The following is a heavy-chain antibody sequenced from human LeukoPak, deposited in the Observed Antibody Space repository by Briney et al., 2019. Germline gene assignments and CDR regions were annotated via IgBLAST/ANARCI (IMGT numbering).Heavy chain of an antibody. Sequence: PSETLSLTCDVYRGSFSGYFWSWIRQTPGKGLEWLGEMNDSGSTNCNPSLKSRVTISVAVSKNQYSLRLTSVTAADTAVYYCARKGFVESTVWRGAFDVWGQGTMVTVSS. CDR1: RGSFSGYF. J-gene: IGHJ3*01. CDR3: ARKGFVESTVWRGAFDV. CDR2: MNDSGST. D-gene: IGHD3-3*01. V-gene: IGHV4-34*01.